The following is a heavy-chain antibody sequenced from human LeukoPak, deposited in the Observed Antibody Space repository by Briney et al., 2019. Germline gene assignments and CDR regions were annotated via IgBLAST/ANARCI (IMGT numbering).Heavy chain of an antibody. J-gene: IGHJ4*02. CDR2: TYYRSKGYN. CDR1: GDRVSSNSAA. V-gene: IGHV6-1*01. Sequence: SQTLSLTCAISGDRVSSNSAAWNWIRPSPSRGLEWLGRTYYRSKGYNDYAVSVQSRITVNPDTSKNQFSLQLNSMTPEDTAVYYCARAPRGSGDFDYWGRGTLVTVPS. D-gene: IGHD3-16*01. CDR3: ARAPRGSGDFDY.